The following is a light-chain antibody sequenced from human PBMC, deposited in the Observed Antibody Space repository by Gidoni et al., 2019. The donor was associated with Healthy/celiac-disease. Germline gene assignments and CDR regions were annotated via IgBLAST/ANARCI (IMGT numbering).Light chain of an antibody. CDR3: QQYNSYSWT. CDR2: KAS. CDR1: QSISSW. J-gene: IGKJ1*01. V-gene: IGKV1-5*03. Sequence: DIQMTQSPSTLSASVGDRVTITCRASQSISSWLAWYQQKPGKAPKLLIYKASSFESGVPSRFSGSGSGTEFTLTISSLQPDEFATYYCQQYNSYSWTFGQGTKVEIK.